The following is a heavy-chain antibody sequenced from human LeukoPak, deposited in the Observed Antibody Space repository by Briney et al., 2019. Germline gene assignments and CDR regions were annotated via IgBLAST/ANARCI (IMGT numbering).Heavy chain of an antibody. CDR2: IYSSGST. D-gene: IGHD6-25*01. CDR1: GVSISSSSYY. J-gene: IGHJ4*01. CDR3: AKSGGYGLIDY. Sequence: SETLSLTCNVSGVSISSSSYYWGCIRQPPGKGLEWIGSIYSSGSTYYNSSLKSRVTISIDTSKNQVSLKMSSVTAADTAVYYCAKSGGYGLIDYWGQGTLVTVSS. V-gene: IGHV4-39*01.